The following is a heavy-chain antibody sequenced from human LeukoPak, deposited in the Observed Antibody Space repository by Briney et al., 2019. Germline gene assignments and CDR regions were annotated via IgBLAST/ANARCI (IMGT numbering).Heavy chain of an antibody. CDR3: ASVVY. D-gene: IGHD2-15*01. Sequence: GASVKVSCTASGGTFSSYANSWLRQAPGQGLEWMGGIIPIFGTANYAQKFQGRVTITADESRSTPYMELSSLRSEDTAVYYCASVVYWGQGILVTVSA. V-gene: IGHV1-69*13. J-gene: IGHJ4*02. CDR2: IIPIFGTA. CDR1: GGTFSSYA.